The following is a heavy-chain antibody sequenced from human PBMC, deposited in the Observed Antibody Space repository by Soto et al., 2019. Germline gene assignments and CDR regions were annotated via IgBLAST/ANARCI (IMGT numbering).Heavy chain of an antibody. D-gene: IGHD3-22*01. V-gene: IGHV1-69*12. CDR1: GGTLSSYA. Sequence: QVQLVQSGAGVKKPGSSVKVSCKASGGTLSSYAINWVRQAPGQGLEWMGGIIPIFGTAKYAQKFQGRVTITADESTSTAYMELSSLRSEDTAVYYCARDSIYDSSAYYYGDYWGQGTLVTVSS. J-gene: IGHJ4*02. CDR2: IIPIFGTA. CDR3: ARDSIYDSSAYYYGDY.